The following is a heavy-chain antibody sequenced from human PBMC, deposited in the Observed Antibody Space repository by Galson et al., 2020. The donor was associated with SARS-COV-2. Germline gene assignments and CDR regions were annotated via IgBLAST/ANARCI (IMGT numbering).Heavy chain of an antibody. D-gene: IGHD3-10*01. Sequence: ASVKVSCKAPAYMFTGYNIHWVRPAPGHGIEWMGWIYPNNGVTKYAQIFQDRVTLTRDTSITTAYMELSGLRSDDSAMYYCVGEVSESYQFDSWGQGTLVTVSS. CDR3: VGEVSESYQFDS. CDR2: IYPNNGVT. V-gene: IGHV1-2*02. CDR1: AYMFTGYN. J-gene: IGHJ4*02.